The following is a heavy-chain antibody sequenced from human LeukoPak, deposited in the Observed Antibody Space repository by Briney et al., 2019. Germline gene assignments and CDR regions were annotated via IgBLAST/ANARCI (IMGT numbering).Heavy chain of an antibody. Sequence: ASVKVSCGTSGHTLPNYYLHWVRQAPGQGLEWMGIMNPLGDNTKYAQKFQGRVTMTRDMSTSTVYMELNSLRSEDTAVYYCARNLGRGGDALEIWGQGTTVTVSS. CDR2: MNPLGDNT. CDR3: ARNLGRGGDALEI. V-gene: IGHV1-46*01. J-gene: IGHJ3*02. D-gene: IGHD3-10*01. CDR1: GHTLPNYY.